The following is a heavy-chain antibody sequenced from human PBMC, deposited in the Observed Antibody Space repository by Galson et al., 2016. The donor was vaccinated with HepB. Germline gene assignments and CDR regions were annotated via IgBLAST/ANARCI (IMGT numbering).Heavy chain of an antibody. Sequence: SLRLSCAASGFTLSSYSMNWVRQTPGKGLEWVSYITSRSTAIYDADSVKGRFTISRDNARNSLYLQMNSLRAEDTAVYYCAREGTGSSSFIYYYYGMDVWGQGTTVTVSS. CDR1: GFTLSSYS. J-gene: IGHJ6*02. D-gene: IGHD6-13*01. CDR2: ITSRSTAI. CDR3: AREGTGSSSFIYYYYGMDV. V-gene: IGHV3-48*04.